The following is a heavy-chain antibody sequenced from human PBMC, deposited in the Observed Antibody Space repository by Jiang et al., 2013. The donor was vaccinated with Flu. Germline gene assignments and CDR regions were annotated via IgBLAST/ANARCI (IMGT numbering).Heavy chain of an antibody. V-gene: IGHV4-34*01. CDR2: INESGIS. CDR3: ARGKRSTVITPRLGDL. D-gene: IGHD3-22*01. Sequence: LLKPSETLSLTCAVSGGSFRNYYWNWIRQSPGKGLEWIGEINESGISNYHPSLTSRVTISLDTSKNQFSLMLSSVTAADTAVYYCARGKRSTVITPRLGDLWGRGTLVTVSS. CDR1: GGSFRNYY. J-gene: IGHJ2*01.